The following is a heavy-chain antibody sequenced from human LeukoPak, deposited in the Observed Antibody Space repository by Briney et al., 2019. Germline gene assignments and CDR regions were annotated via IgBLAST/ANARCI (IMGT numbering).Heavy chain of an antibody. CDR1: GFTLDDSA. CDR2: ISGDGDNT. J-gene: IGHJ5*02. V-gene: IGHV3-43*02. CDR3: AKGVRSGTYYNCFDP. Sequence: GGSLRLSCVASGFTLDDSALHWVRPAPGKGRAWISLISGDGDNTYYADSVKGRFTISRDTSTNSLYLQMSSLRAEDTAFYYCAKGVRSGTYYNCFDPWGQGTLVTVSS. D-gene: IGHD1-26*01.